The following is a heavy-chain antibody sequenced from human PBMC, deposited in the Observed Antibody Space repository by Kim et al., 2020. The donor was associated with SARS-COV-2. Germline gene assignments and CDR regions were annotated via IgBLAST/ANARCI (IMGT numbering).Heavy chain of an antibody. D-gene: IGHD3-22*01. CDR1: GGSISSGGYY. V-gene: IGHV4-31*03. Sequence: SETLSLTCTVSGGSISSGGYYWSWIRQHPGKGLEWIGYIYYSGSTYYNPSLKSRVTISVDTSKNQFSLKLSSVTAADTAVYYCARDLAIKYYYDSSGYYPVYYYYYGMDVWGQGTTVTVSS. J-gene: IGHJ6*02. CDR3: ARDLAIKYYYDSSGYYPVYYYYYGMDV. CDR2: IYYSGST.